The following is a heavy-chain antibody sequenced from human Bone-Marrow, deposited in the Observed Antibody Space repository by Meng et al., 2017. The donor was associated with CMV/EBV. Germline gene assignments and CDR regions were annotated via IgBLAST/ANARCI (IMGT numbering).Heavy chain of an antibody. V-gene: IGHV4-39*07. CDR3: ASVRRDIVATGIFDY. D-gene: IGHD5-12*01. CDR2: IYYSGST. CDR1: AGSISSSSYY. J-gene: IGHJ4*02. Sequence: SETRSLTCTVSAGSISSSSYYWGWIRQPPGKGLEWTGSIYYSGSTYYNPSLKSRVTISVDTSKNQFSLKLSSVTAADTAVYYCASVRRDIVATGIFDYWGQGTLVTVSS.